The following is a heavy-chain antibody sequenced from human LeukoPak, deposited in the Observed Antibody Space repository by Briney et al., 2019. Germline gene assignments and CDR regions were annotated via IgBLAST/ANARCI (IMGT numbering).Heavy chain of an antibody. CDR1: GFTFTSYA. D-gene: IGHD2-15*01. V-gene: IGHV3-23*01. Sequence: PGGSLRLSCSASGFTFTSYAMNWVRQAPGKGLEWVSGIGGSGTNTYYSDSVKGRFTISRDNSKNTLYLQMNSLRAEDTAVYYCARDVRCSGGSCYAGHFDYWGQGTLVTVSS. CDR3: ARDVRCSGGSCYAGHFDY. CDR2: IGGSGTNT. J-gene: IGHJ4*02.